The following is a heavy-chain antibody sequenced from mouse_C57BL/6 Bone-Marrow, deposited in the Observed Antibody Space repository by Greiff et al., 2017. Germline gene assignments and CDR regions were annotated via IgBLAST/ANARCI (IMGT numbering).Heavy chain of an antibody. CDR3: TRGGPKRYFDY. J-gene: IGHJ2*01. V-gene: IGHV1-5*01. Sequence: VQLQQSGTVLARPGASVKMSCKTSGYTFTSYWMHWVKQRPGQGLEWIGAIYPGNSDTSYNQKFKGKAKLTAVTSASTAYMELISLTNEDSAVYYGTRGGPKRYFDYWGQGTTLTVSS. CDR2: IYPGNSDT. CDR1: GYTFTSYW.